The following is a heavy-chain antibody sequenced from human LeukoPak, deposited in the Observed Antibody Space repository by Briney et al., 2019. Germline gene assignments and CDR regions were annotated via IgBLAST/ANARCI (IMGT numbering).Heavy chain of an antibody. V-gene: IGHV3-21*01. CDR1: GFTFSSYS. J-gene: IGHJ4*02. CDR2: ISSSSSYI. CDR3: ARGRGHIVVVTSDY. Sequence: GGSLRLSCGASGFTFSSYSMNWVRQATGKGLVGVSSISSSSSYIYYADSVKGRFTISRDNAKNSLYLQLNSMRAADTAVYYCARGRGHIVVVTSDYWGQGTLVTVSS. D-gene: IGHD2-21*02.